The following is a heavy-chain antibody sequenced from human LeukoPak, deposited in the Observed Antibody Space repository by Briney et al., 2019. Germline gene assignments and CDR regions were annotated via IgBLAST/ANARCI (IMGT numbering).Heavy chain of an antibody. CDR3: ARDVRRSGSYYFDY. V-gene: IGHV4-59*01. CDR2: ICYSGST. Sequence: SETLSLTCTVSGGSISSYYWSWIRQPPGKGLEWIGYICYSGSTNYNPSLKSRVTISVDTSKNQFSLKLSSVTAADTAVYYCARDVRRSGSYYFDYWGQGTLVTVSS. CDR1: GGSISSYY. D-gene: IGHD1-26*01. J-gene: IGHJ4*02.